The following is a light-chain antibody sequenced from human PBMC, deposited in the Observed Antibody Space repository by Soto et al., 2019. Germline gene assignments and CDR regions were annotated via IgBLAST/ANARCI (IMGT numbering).Light chain of an antibody. J-gene: IGLJ1*01. CDR2: EVS. Sequence: QSALTQPASVSGSPGQSITISCTGTSSEVGSYNLVSWYQQHPGKAPILMIYEVSKRPSGVSNRFSGSKSANTASLTISGLQADDEADYYCCSYGGRSTYVFGTGTTLTVL. CDR3: CSYGGRSTYV. V-gene: IGLV2-23*02. CDR1: SSEVGSYNL.